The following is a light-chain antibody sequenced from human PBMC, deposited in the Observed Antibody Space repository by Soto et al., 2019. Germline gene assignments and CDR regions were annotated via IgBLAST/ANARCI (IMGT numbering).Light chain of an antibody. V-gene: IGLV2-14*01. CDR3: ISYTSSSTRDV. CDR1: SSDVGGYNY. Sequence: QSALTQPASVSGSPGQSITISCTGTSSDVGGYNYVSWYQQHPGKAPKLMIYEVSNRPSGVSNRFSGSKSGNTASLTISGLQAEDEADYYCISYTSSSTRDVFGTGTKLTV. CDR2: EVS. J-gene: IGLJ1*01.